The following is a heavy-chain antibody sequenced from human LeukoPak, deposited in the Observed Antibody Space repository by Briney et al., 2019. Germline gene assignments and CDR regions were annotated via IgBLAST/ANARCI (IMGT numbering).Heavy chain of an antibody. J-gene: IGHJ6*03. CDR2: IYYSGST. Sequence: SETPSLTCTVSGGSISSYYWSWIRQPPGKGLEWIGYIYYSGSTNYNPSLKSRVTISVDTSKDQFSLKLSSVTAADTAVYYCAREKGDIVVVPAALEYYYYYYYMDVWGKGTTVTVSS. CDR3: AREKGDIVVVPAALEYYYYYYYMDV. V-gene: IGHV4-59*12. CDR1: GGSISSYY. D-gene: IGHD2-2*01.